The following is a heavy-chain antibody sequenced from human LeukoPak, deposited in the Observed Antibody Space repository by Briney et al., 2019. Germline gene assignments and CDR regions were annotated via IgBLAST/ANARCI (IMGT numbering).Heavy chain of an antibody. D-gene: IGHD6-13*01. J-gene: IGHJ5*02. CDR1: GFTFSSYS. Sequence: GGSLRLSCAASGFTFSSYSMNWVCQAPGKGLEWVSSISSSSSYIYYADSVKGRFTISRDNAKNSLYLQMNSLRAEDTAVYYCARGHSSSWYNWFDPWGQGTLVTV. V-gene: IGHV3-21*01. CDR3: ARGHSSSWYNWFDP. CDR2: ISSSSSYI.